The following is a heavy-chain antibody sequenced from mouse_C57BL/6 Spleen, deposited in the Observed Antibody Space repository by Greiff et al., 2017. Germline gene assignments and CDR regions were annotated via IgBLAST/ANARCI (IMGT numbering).Heavy chain of an antibody. J-gene: IGHJ4*01. CDR1: GYAFSSSW. CDR3: ARGITTVVATGYDAMDY. CDR2: IYPGDGDT. Sequence: VQLQESGPELVKPGASVKISCKASGYAFSSSWMNWVKQRPGKGLEWIGRIYPGDGDTNYNGKFKGKATLTADKSSSTAYMQLSSLTSEDSAVYFCARGITTVVATGYDAMDYWGQGTSVTVSS. V-gene: IGHV1-82*01. D-gene: IGHD1-1*01.